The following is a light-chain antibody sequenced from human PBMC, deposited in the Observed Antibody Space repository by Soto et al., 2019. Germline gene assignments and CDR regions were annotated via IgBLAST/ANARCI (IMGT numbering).Light chain of an antibody. CDR2: VAS. Sequence: EIVMTQSPATLSVSPGERVTLSCRASQSVGNNLAWYQQKTGQVPRLLIHVASTRATGIPARFSGSGSGTEFTLTISSLQSEDFAVYYCQQCDNWPRTFGQGTKLEIK. CDR1: QSVGNN. V-gene: IGKV3-15*01. J-gene: IGKJ2*01. CDR3: QQCDNWPRT.